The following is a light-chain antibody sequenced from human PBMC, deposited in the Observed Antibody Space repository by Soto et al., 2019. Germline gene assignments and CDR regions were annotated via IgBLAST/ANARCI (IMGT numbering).Light chain of an antibody. CDR3: ETWDSNTWV. CDR2: VESSGSY. J-gene: IGLJ3*02. CDR1: SGHRTYI. V-gene: IGLV4-60*03. Sequence: QPVLTQSSSASASLGSSVKLTCTLSSGHRTYIIAWHQQQPGKAPRYLMKVESSGSYNKGSGVPDRFSGSSSGADRYLTISNLQSEDEADYYCETWDSNTWVFGGGTKLT.